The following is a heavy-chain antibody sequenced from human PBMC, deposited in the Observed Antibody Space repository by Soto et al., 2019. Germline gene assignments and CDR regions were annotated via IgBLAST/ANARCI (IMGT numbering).Heavy chain of an antibody. CDR2: ISYDGSNK. CDR3: AKDFACPPCLEGDCSGGSCYRTGGWFDP. Sequence: PGGSLRLSCAASGFTFSSYGMHWVRQAPGKGLEWVAVISYDGSNKYYADSVKGRFTISRDNSKNTLYLQMNSLRAEDTAVYYCAKDFACPPCLEGDCSGGSCYRTGGWFDPWGQGTLVTVSS. V-gene: IGHV3-30*18. CDR1: GFTFSSYG. J-gene: IGHJ5*02. D-gene: IGHD2-15*01.